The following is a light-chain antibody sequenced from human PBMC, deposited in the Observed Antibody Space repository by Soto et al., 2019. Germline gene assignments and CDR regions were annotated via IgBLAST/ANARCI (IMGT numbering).Light chain of an antibody. Sequence: QSALTQPASVSGSPGQSITISCTGTSSDVGGYNLVSWYQQHPGKAPELMIYEGSKRPSGVSNRFSGSTSGNTASLTISGLQAEDEADYYCSSYAGSSTLVFGGGTKLTVL. J-gene: IGLJ3*02. CDR2: EGS. CDR3: SSYAGSSTLV. CDR1: SSDVGGYNL. V-gene: IGLV2-23*01.